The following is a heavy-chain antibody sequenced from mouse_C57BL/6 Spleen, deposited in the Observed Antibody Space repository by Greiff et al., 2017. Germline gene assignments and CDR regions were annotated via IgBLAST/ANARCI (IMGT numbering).Heavy chain of an antibody. D-gene: IGHD2-5*01. J-gene: IGHJ3*01. CDR1: GYTFTSSW. CDR2: IDPSDSET. CDR3: ARNSNYDLAWFAY. V-gene: IGHV1-52*01. Sequence: QVQLQQPGAELVRPGSSVKLSCKASGYTFTSSWMHWVKQRPIQGLEWIGNIDPSDSETHYNQKFKDKATLTVDKSSSTAYMQLSSLTSEDSAVYYCARNSNYDLAWFAYWGQGTLVTVSA.